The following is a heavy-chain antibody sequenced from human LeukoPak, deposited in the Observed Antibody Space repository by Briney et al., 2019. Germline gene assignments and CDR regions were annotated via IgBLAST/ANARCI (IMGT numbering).Heavy chain of an antibody. V-gene: IGHV3-23*01. J-gene: IGHJ6*02. CDR2: ISGSGGST. CDR3: AKENKLRYFDWLPYYYYYGMDV. CDR1: GFTYSSYA. D-gene: IGHD3-9*01. Sequence: GGSLRLSCAASGFTYSSYAMSWVRQAPGKGLEWVSAISGSGGSTYYADSVKGRFTISRDNSKNTLYLQMNSLRAEDTAVYYCAKENKLRYFDWLPYYYYYGMDVWGQGTTVTVSS.